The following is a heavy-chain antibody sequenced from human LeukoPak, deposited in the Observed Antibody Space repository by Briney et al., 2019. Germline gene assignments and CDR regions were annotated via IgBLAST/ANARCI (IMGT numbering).Heavy chain of an antibody. CDR2: IYTSGST. D-gene: IGHD6-13*01. J-gene: IGHJ4*02. CDR1: GGSISSYY. Sequence: PSETLSLTCTVSGGSISSYYWSWIRQPAGKGLEWIGRIYTSGSTNYNPSLKSRVTMSVDTSKNQFSLKLSSVTAADTAVYYCARDRSPYSSSRGLYYWGQGTLVTVSS. V-gene: IGHV4-4*07. CDR3: ARDRSPYSSSRGLYY.